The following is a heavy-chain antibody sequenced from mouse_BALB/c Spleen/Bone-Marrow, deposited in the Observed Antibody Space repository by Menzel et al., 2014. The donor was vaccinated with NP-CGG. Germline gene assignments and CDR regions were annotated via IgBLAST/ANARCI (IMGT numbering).Heavy chain of an antibody. J-gene: IGHJ4*01. D-gene: IGHD2-4*01. CDR1: GYTFTSYY. CDR3: ARKSQRAYDSMNY. Sequence: VQLQESGPELVKPGASVRISCKASGYTFTSYYVHWVRQRPGQGLEWIEWIYPGDFNTKYNEKFKGKATLTADKSSSTASMQVSSLTSEDSAVYFCARKSQRAYDSMNYWGQGTSVTVSS. V-gene: IGHV1S56*01. CDR2: IYPGDFNT.